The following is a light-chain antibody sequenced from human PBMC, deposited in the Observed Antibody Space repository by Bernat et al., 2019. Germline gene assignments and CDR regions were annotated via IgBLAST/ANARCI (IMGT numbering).Light chain of an antibody. V-gene: IGLV2-23*02. J-gene: IGLJ3*02. CDR3: CSYAGSRV. CDR1: SSDVGSYNL. Sequence: QSALTQPASVSGSPGQSITISCTGTSSDVGSYNLVSWYQQHPGKAPKLMIYEVSKRPSGVSNRFSGSKSGNTASLTISGRQAEDEADYSCCSYAGSRVFGGGTKLTVL. CDR2: EVS.